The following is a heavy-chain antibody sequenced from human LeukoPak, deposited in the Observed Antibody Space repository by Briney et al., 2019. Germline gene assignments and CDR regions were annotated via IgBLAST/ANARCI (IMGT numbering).Heavy chain of an antibody. J-gene: IGHJ3*02. Sequence: GGPLRLSCAASGFPFSSHSMHWVRQAPGKGLEWVSSISNSSSYIHYADSVKGRFTISRDNAKNSLYLQMNSLRAEDTAVYYCARDADGYNRYDAFDIWGQGTMVTVSS. D-gene: IGHD5-24*01. CDR2: ISNSSSYI. CDR1: GFPFSSHS. CDR3: ARDADGYNRYDAFDI. V-gene: IGHV3-21*01.